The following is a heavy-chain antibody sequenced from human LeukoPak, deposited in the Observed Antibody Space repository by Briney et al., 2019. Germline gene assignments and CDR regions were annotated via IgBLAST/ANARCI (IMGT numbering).Heavy chain of an antibody. CDR3: ARVGDDIPLSPYYFDY. CDR2: IIPILGIA. J-gene: IGHJ4*02. CDR1: GGTFSSYA. Sequence: SVKVSCKASGGTFSSYAISWVRQAPGQGLEWMGRIIPILGIADYAQKFQGRVTITADKSTSTAYMELSSLRSEDTAVYYCARVGDDIPLSPYYFDYWGQGTLVTVSS. D-gene: IGHD3-9*01. V-gene: IGHV1-69*04.